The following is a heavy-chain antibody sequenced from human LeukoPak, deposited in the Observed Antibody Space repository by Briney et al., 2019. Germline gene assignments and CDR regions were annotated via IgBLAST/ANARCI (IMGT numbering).Heavy chain of an antibody. CDR3: AKEKAAAGTAHIDY. CDR2: IRYDGSNK. CDR1: GFTFSSYG. V-gene: IGHV3-30*02. D-gene: IGHD6-13*01. J-gene: IGHJ4*02. Sequence: GGSLRLSCAASGFTFSSYGMHWVRQAPGKGLEWVAFIRYDGSNKYYADSVKGRFTISRDNSKNTLYLQMNSLRAEDTAVYYCAKEKAAAGTAHIDYWGQGTLVTVSS.